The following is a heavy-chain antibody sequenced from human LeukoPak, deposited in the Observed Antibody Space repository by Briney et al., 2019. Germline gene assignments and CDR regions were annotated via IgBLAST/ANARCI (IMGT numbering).Heavy chain of an antibody. J-gene: IGHJ2*01. CDR3: ARDRRANWYFDL. CDR2: IFYSGST. V-gene: IGHV4-59*01. Sequence: SETLSLTCTVSDGSISSNYWTWIRQPPGKGLEWIGYIFYSGSTNYNPSLKSRATISVDTSKNQFSLKLSSVTAADTAVYYCARDRRANWYFDLWGRGTLVTVSS. CDR1: DGSISSNY.